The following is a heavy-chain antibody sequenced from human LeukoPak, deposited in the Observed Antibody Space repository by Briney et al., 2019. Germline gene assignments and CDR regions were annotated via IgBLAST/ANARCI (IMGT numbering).Heavy chain of an antibody. CDR1: GFTFSSYS. CDR3: ARDILTGYVNWFDP. J-gene: IGHJ5*02. D-gene: IGHD3-9*01. CDR2: ISRSSSYI. Sequence: GGSLRLSCAASGFTFSSYSMNWVRQAPGKGLEWVSSISRSSSYIYYADSVKGRFTISRDNAKDSLYLQMNSLRAEDTAVYYCARDILTGYVNWFDPWGQGTLVTVSS. V-gene: IGHV3-21*01.